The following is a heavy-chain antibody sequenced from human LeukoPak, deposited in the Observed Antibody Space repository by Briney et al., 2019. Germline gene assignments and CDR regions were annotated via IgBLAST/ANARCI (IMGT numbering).Heavy chain of an antibody. CDR2: INHSGST. CDR3: ARRLAAAAGRYYFDY. J-gene: IGHJ4*02. CDR1: GGSFSGYY. D-gene: IGHD6-13*01. V-gene: IGHV4-34*01. Sequence: SETLSLTCAVSGGSFSGYYWSWIRQPPGKGLEWIGEINHSGSTNYNPSLKSRVTISVDTSKNQFSLKLSSVTAADTAVYYCARRLAAAAGRYYFDYWGQGTLVTVSS.